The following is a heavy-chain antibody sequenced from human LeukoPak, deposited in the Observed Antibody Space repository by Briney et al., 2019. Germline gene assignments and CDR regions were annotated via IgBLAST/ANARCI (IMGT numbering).Heavy chain of an antibody. CDR1: GFTFSSYG. CDR2: ISYDGSNK. CDR3: AKDLGPRQLGYYGMDV. Sequence: GRSLRLSCAASGFTFSSYGMHWVRQAPGKGLEWVAVISYDGSNKYYADSVKGRFTISRDNSKNTLYLQMNSLRAEDTAVYYCAKDLGPRQLGYYGMDVWGQGTTVTVSS. J-gene: IGHJ6*02. V-gene: IGHV3-30*18. D-gene: IGHD5-18*01.